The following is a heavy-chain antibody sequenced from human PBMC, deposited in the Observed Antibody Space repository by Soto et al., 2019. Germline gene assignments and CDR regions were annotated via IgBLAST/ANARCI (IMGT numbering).Heavy chain of an antibody. Sequence: EVQLVESGGGLVQPGGSLRLSCAASGFTFSSYSMNWVRQAPGRGREWVSYISSSSSTIYYADSLKGRFTISRDNAKNSLYLQMNSLRDEDTAVYYCARDRRWELPFDYWGQGTLVTVSS. CDR2: ISSSSSTI. CDR3: ARDRRWELPFDY. J-gene: IGHJ4*02. D-gene: IGHD1-26*01. CDR1: GFTFSSYS. V-gene: IGHV3-48*02.